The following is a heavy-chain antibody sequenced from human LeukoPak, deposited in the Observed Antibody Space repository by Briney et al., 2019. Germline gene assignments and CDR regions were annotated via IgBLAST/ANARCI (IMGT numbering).Heavy chain of an antibody. CDR2: ISSSSSYI. D-gene: IGHD1-26*01. CDR3: ARDLGYSPDAFDI. J-gene: IGHJ3*02. V-gene: IGHV3-21*01. Sequence: GGSLRLSCAASGFTFSSYSMNWVRQAPGKGLEWVSSISSSSSYIYYADSVKGRFTISRDNAKNSLYLQMNSLRAEDTAVYYCARDLGYSPDAFDIWGQGTMDTVSS. CDR1: GFTFSSYS.